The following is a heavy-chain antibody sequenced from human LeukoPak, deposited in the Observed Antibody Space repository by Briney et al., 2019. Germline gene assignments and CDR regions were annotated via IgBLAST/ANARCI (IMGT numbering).Heavy chain of an antibody. J-gene: IGHJ4*02. CDR2: ITWDGVST. CDR3: ARARGRAIDY. CDR1: DFTFDDYS. Sequence: GGSRILSGAASDFTFDDYSMHGFGQFPGKGLQWWSLITWDGVSTFYADSGKGRFTIARDNSTKSLYMHMHGLTAADPALYHCARARGRAIDYWGQGTLVTVSS. V-gene: IGHV3-43*01. D-gene: IGHD3-10*01.